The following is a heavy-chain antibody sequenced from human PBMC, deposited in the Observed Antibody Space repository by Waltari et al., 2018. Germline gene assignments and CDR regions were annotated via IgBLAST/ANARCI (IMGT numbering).Heavy chain of an antibody. J-gene: IGHJ4*02. CDR3: GRARVQGVKYFDY. V-gene: IGHV3-74*01. CDR2: IDSDGSST. D-gene: IGHD3-10*01. Sequence: DVQLVESGGGIVQPVWSRSLSCTASVFTFSACWMHWVRHGPGTGLMWVSRIDSDGSSTSYEDSVRGRFTISRDNAKNTLYLQMNGVRDEDTAVYYCGRARVQGVKYFDYWGRGTLVTVSS. CDR1: VFTFSACW.